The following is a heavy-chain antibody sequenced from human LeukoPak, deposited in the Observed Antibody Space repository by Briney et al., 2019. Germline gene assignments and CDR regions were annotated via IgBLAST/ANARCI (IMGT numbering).Heavy chain of an antibody. V-gene: IGHV1-18*01. CDR3: ARDMGGGGYGSGIFWPD. Sequence: ASVTVSCKASVYTFTNYGISWVRQAPGQGLAWMGWISAYNGNTNYAQKLQGRVIMTTDTSTSTAYMELRSLRSDDTAVYYCARDMGGGGYGSGIFWPDWGQGTLVTVSS. CDR2: ISAYNGNT. D-gene: IGHD3-10*01. CDR1: VYTFTNYG. J-gene: IGHJ4*02.